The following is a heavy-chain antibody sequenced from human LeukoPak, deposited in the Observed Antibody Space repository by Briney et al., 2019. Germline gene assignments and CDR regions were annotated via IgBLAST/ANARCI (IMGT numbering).Heavy chain of an antibody. Sequence: SETLSLTCTVSGGSISSYYWSWIRQPAGKGLEWIGRIYTSGSTTYNPSLKSRVTISVDTSKNQFSLKLSSVTAADTAVYYCARDGTVRGVITWGQGTLVTVSS. CDR3: ARDGTVRGVIT. CDR1: GGSISSYY. CDR2: IYTSGST. J-gene: IGHJ4*02. D-gene: IGHD3-10*01. V-gene: IGHV4-4*07.